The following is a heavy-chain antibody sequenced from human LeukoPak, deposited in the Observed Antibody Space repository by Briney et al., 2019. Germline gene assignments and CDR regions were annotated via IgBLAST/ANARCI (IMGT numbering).Heavy chain of an antibody. CDR2: IIPILGIA. Sequence: ASVKVSCKASGGTFSSYAISWVRQAPGQGLEWMGRIIPILGIANYAQKFQGRVTITADKSTSTAYMELSSLRSEDTAVYYCARPYSSGWSAPDAFDIWGQGTMVTVSS. D-gene: IGHD6-19*01. CDR3: ARPYSSGWSAPDAFDI. V-gene: IGHV1-69*04. J-gene: IGHJ3*02. CDR1: GGTFSSYA.